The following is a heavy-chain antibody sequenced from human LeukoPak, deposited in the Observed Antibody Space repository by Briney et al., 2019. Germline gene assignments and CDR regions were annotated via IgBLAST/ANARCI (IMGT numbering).Heavy chain of an antibody. Sequence: PGGSLRLSCAASGFTFDDYAMHWVRHAPGKGLEWVSGISWNSGSIGYADSVKGRFTISRDNAKNSLYLQMNSLRAEDTALYYCAKDSTHTLRDDAFDIWGQGTMVTVSS. V-gene: IGHV3-9*01. D-gene: IGHD4-17*01. CDR2: ISWNSGSI. CDR1: GFTFDDYA. J-gene: IGHJ3*02. CDR3: AKDSTHTLRDDAFDI.